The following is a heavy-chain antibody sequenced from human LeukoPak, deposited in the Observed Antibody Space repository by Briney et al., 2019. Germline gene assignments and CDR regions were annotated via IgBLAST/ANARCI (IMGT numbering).Heavy chain of an antibody. J-gene: IGHJ4*02. CDR3: ARDHGGFWSGSAGF. CDR2: IGPYNGNT. Sequence: ASVKVSCKASGYPFISTGINWLRQAPGHGLEWMGWIGPYNGNTNFAQQFQNRLTLTTDTSSRTSFMELKSLRYEDTATYYCARDHGGFWSGSAGFWGQGTLLTVSS. CDR1: GYPFISTG. V-gene: IGHV1-18*01. D-gene: IGHD3-3*01.